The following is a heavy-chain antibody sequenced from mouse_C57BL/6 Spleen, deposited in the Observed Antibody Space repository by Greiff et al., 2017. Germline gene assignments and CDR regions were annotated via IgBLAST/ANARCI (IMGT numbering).Heavy chain of an antibody. CDR2: IWRGGST. D-gene: IGHD1-1*01. CDR1: GFSLTSYG. V-gene: IGHV2-2*01. Sequence: VQLQESGPGLVQPSPSLSITCTVSGFSLTSYGVHWVRQSPGKGLEWLGVIWRGGSTNNNAAFISRLSISKDNSKSQVFFKMNRLQADDTAIYYCARNGYGRIFDYWGQGTTLTVSS. CDR3: ARNGYGRIFDY. J-gene: IGHJ2*01.